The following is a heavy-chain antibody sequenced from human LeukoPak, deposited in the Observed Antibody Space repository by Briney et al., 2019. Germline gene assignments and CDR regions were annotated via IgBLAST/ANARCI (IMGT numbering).Heavy chain of an antibody. CDR1: GFTFRSYA. CDR2: ISGSGGSS. J-gene: IGHJ3*02. Sequence: GGSLRLSRAASGFTFRSYAMSWVRQAPGKGLEWVSAISGSGGSSYYADSVKGRFTISRDNSKNTLHLQMNSLRAEDTAIYYCAKDRYSSGWYDAFDIWGQGTMVTVSS. V-gene: IGHV3-23*01. D-gene: IGHD6-19*01. CDR3: AKDRYSSGWYDAFDI.